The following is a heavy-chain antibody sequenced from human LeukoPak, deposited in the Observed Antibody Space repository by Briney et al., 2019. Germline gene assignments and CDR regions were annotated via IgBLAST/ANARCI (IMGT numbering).Heavy chain of an antibody. J-gene: IGHJ4*02. CDR2: IYYSGST. Sequence: PSETLSLTCTVSGGSISSGGYYWSWIRQHPGKGLEWIGYIYYSGSTYYNPSLKSRVTISVDTPKNQFSLKLSSVTAADTAVYYCARESYYYGSGSTYFDYWGQGTLVTVSS. D-gene: IGHD3-10*01. V-gene: IGHV4-31*03. CDR3: ARESYYYGSGSTYFDY. CDR1: GGSISSGGYY.